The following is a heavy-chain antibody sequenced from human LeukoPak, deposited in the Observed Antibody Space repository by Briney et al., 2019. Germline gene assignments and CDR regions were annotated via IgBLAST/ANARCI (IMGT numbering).Heavy chain of an antibody. J-gene: IGHJ5*02. V-gene: IGHV4-59*08. CDR1: GDSVTADY. CDR3: AKLDCYDVVGCYNH. D-gene: IGHD3/OR15-3a*01. CDR2: VSHDGTT. Sequence: PETPSLTCSVSGDSVTADYWNWIRQATGEGVEWIGYVSHDGTTNYTPSLRSRVVMSVDTANNTISLSPASVTAADTGVYYCAKLDCYDVVGCYNHWGRGTPVTVS.